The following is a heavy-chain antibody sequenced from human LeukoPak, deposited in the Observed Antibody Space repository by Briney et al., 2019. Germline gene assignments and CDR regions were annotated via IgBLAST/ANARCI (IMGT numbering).Heavy chain of an antibody. CDR3: ARESPSTFYFDY. V-gene: IGHV1-46*01. Sequence: XXGXTFXXFHIHWVRQAPGQXLEYMGIIKVYGDTTIYAQRFQGRITMTRDTSTSTVYMELSSLNSEDTAVYYCARESPSTFYFDYWGQGTLVTVSS. J-gene: IGHJ4*02. CDR1: GXTFXXFH. D-gene: IGHD1-1*01. CDR2: IKVYGDTT.